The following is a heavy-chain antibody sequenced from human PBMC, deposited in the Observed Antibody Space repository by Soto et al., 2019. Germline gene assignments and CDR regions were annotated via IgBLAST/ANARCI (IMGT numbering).Heavy chain of an antibody. V-gene: IGHV3-73*01. CDR1: GFTFSGSA. Sequence: EVQLVESGGGLVQPGGSLKLSCAASGFTFSGSAMHWVRQASGKGLEWVGRIRSKANSYATAYAASVKGRFTISRDDSKNTAYLQMNSLKTEDTAVYYCTWDAATYAFDIWGQGTMVTVSS. J-gene: IGHJ3*02. CDR2: IRSKANSYAT. D-gene: IGHD2-15*01. CDR3: TWDAATYAFDI.